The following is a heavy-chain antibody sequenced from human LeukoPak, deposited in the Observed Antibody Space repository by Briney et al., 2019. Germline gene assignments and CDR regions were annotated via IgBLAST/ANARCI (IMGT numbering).Heavy chain of an antibody. V-gene: IGHV4-39*07. J-gene: IGHJ3*02. CDR3: ARGWGVVPAARTDAFDI. D-gene: IGHD2-2*01. Sequence: SSETLSLTCTVSGGSISSNSHYWGWIRQPPGKGLEWIGSIYYSGSTYYNPSLKSRVTISVDTSKNQFSLKLSSVTAADTAVYYCARGWGVVPAARTDAFDIWGQGTMVTVSS. CDR1: GGSISSNSHY. CDR2: IYYSGST.